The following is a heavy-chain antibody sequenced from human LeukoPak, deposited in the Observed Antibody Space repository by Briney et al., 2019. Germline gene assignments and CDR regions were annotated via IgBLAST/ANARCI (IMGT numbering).Heavy chain of an antibody. Sequence: PGGSLRLSCTASGFTFGDYAMSWVRQAPGKGLEWVGLIRSKAYGGTTEYAASVKGRFTISRDDSKSIAYLQMNSLKTEDTAVYYCTIVALGYCSGGSCYSDYWGQGTLVTVSS. CDR2: IRSKAYGGTT. D-gene: IGHD2-15*01. CDR3: TIVALGYCSGGSCYSDY. CDR1: GFTFGDYA. V-gene: IGHV3-49*04. J-gene: IGHJ4*02.